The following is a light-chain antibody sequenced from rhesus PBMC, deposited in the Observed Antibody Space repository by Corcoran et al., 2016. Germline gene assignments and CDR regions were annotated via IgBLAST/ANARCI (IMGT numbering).Light chain of an antibody. CDR3: QQAMDFPFT. J-gene: IGKJ3*01. Sequence: DILLTQTPLSLPITPGEPASISCRSNQTLLHNNGHTYLHWYLQKPGQSPQLLIYGGSKRASGVPERSSGSGSGSDFTLTINKVEAGDAGVYYCQQAMDFPFTFGPGTKLDLK. V-gene: IGKV2-72*01. CDR2: GGS. CDR1: QTLLHNNGHTY.